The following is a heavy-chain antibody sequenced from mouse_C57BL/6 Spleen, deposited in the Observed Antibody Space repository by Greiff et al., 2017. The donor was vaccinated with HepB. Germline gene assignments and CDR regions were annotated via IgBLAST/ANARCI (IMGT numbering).Heavy chain of an antibody. V-gene: IGHV14-2*01. CDR1: GFNIKDYY. CDR3: ALYYCGSSYDWYFDV. J-gene: IGHJ1*03. CDR2: IDPEDGET. Sequence: VQLQQSGAELVKPGASVKLSCTASGFNIKDYYMHWVKQRTEQGLEWIGRIDPEDGETKYAPKFQGKATITADTSSNTAYLQLSSLTSEDTAVYSCALYYCGSSYDWYFDVWGTGTTVTVSS. D-gene: IGHD1-1*01.